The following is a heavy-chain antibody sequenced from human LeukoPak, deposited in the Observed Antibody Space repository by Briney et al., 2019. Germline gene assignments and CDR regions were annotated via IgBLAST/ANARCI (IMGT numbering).Heavy chain of an antibody. CDR3: ARGGITARPGLDTYYYYYMDV. V-gene: IGHV1-2*02. D-gene: IGHD6-6*01. CDR1: GYTFTDYY. J-gene: IGHJ6*03. Sequence: GASVKVSCKASGYTFTDYYILWVRQAPGQGPEWMGWINPNSGGTNYAQDFKGRVTMTSDSSKSTAYIDLSRLTSDDTALYYCARGGITARPGLDTYYYYYMDVWGKGTTVTVSS. CDR2: INPNSGGT.